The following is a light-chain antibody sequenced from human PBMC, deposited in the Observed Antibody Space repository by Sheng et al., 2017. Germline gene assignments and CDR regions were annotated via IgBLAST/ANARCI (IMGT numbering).Light chain of an antibody. V-gene: IGKV3-11*01. CDR3: QQRSDWPLT. CDR2: DAS. CDR1: QSVSRY. J-gene: IGKJ4*01. Sequence: EIVLTQSPATLSLSPGDRATLSCRASQSVSRYLAWYQQKPGQAPRLLIYDASNRATGIPARFSGSGSGTDFTLTISSLEPEDFAVYYCQQRSDWPLTFGRRDRRWRSN.